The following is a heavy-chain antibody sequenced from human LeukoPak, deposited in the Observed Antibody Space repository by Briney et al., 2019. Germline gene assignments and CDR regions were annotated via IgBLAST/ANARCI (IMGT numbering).Heavy chain of an antibody. D-gene: IGHD3-10*01. J-gene: IGHJ4*02. CDR2: INPSGGST. Sequence: ASVKVSCKASGYTVTSYYMHWVRQAPGQGLGWMGIINPSGGSTSYAQKFQGRVTMTRDTSTSTVYMELSSLRSEDTAVYYCAREDYKPALWFGESQDLDYWGQGTLVTVSS. CDR3: AREDYKPALWFGESQDLDY. V-gene: IGHV1-46*01. CDR1: GYTVTSYY.